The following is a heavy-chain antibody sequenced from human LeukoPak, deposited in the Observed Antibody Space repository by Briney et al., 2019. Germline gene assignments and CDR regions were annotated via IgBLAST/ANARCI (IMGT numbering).Heavy chain of an antibody. J-gene: IGHJ3*02. CDR2: MNPNSGNT. CDR3: ARERESCSSTSCYIDAFDI. V-gene: IGHV1-8*01. CDR1: GYTFTSYD. Sequence: GASVKVSCKASGYTFTSYDINWVRQATGQGLEWMGWMNPNSGNTGYAQKFQGRVTITRNTSISTAYMELSSLRSEDTAVYYCARERESCSSTSCYIDAFDIWGQGTMVTVSS. D-gene: IGHD2-2*02.